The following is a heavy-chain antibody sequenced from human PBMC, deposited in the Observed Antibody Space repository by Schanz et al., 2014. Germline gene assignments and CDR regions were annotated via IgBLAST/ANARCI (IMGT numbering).Heavy chain of an antibody. D-gene: IGHD3-10*01. CDR3: ARIGGSVFDY. Sequence: VQLVESGGGVVQPGRSLRLSCAASGFMFSSYGMNWLRQAPGKGLEWVSAISGSGGSTYYADSVKGRFTISRDNSKNSLYLQMNSLRAEDTAVYYCARIGGSVFDYWAQGTLVTDSS. CDR2: ISGSGGST. CDR1: GFMFSSYG. J-gene: IGHJ4*02. V-gene: IGHV3-23*04.